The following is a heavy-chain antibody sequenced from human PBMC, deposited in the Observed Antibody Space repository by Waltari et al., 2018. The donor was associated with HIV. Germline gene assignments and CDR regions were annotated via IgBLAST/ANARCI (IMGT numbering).Heavy chain of an antibody. V-gene: IGHV3-74*01. CDR2: INSDGSST. Sequence: EVQLVESGGGLVQPGGSLRLSCAASGFTFSSYWMHWVRQAPGKGLVWFSRINSDGSSTNYADSVKGRFTISRDNAKNTVYLQMNSLRAEDTALYYCASLYNYVWGSPPPFDYWGQGTLVTVSS. CDR1: GFTFSSYW. CDR3: ASLYNYVWGSPPPFDY. J-gene: IGHJ4*02. D-gene: IGHD3-16*01.